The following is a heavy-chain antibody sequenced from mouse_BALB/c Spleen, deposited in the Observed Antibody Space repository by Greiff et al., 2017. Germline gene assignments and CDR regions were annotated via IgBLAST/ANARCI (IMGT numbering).Heavy chain of an antibody. V-gene: IGHV7-3*02. D-gene: IGHD2-14*01. CDR3: ARAYRFYAMDY. Sequence: EVQLVESGGGLVQPGGSLRLSCATSGFTFTDYYMSWVRQPPGKALEWMGFISNKANGYTTEYSATVKGRFTITRDNSQSILYLQMNTLRAEDSAIYYCARAYRFYAMDYWGQGTTLTVSS. CDR2: ISNKANGYTT. J-gene: IGHJ2*01. CDR1: GFTFTDYY.